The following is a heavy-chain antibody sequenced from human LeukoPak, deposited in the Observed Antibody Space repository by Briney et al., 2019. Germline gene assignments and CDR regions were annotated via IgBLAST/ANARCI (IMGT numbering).Heavy chain of an antibody. CDR3: AMSSYGRRSGSYKGAFDY. Sequence: ASVKVSCKASGGTFSSYAISWVRQAPGQGLEWMGGIIPIFGTANYAQKFQGRVTITTDESTSTAYMELSSLRSEDTAVYYCAMSSYGRRSGSYKGAFDYWGQGTLVTVSS. V-gene: IGHV1-69*05. CDR2: IIPIFGTA. D-gene: IGHD1-26*01. J-gene: IGHJ4*02. CDR1: GGTFSSYA.